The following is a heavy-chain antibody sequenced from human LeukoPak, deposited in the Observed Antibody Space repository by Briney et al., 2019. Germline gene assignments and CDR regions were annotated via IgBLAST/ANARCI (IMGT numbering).Heavy chain of an antibody. CDR3: ARDKYYYGSGTFYSSAVFDY. CDR1: GYTFTDYY. V-gene: IGHV1-69*13. Sequence: SVKVSCKALGYTFTDYYMHWVRQAPGQGLEWMGGIIPIFGTANYAQKFQGRVTITADESTSTAYMELSSLRSEDTAVYYCARDKYYYGSGTFYSSAVFDYWGQGTLVAVSS. CDR2: IIPIFGTA. D-gene: IGHD3-10*01. J-gene: IGHJ4*02.